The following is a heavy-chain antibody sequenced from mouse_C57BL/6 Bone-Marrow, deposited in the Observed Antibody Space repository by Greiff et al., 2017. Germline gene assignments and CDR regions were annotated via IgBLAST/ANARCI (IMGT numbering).Heavy chain of an antibody. CDR1: GYTFTSYW. D-gene: IGHD2-1*01. J-gene: IGHJ2*01. CDR3: AKGGNYVGDY. CDR2: IDPSDSYT. V-gene: IGHV1-59*01. Sequence: QVQLQQPGAELVRPGTSVKLSCKASGYTFTSYWMHWVKQRPGQGLEWIGVIDPSDSYTNYNQKFKGKATLTVDTSSSTAYMQRSSLTSEDAAVYYCAKGGNYVGDYWGQGTTLTVSA.